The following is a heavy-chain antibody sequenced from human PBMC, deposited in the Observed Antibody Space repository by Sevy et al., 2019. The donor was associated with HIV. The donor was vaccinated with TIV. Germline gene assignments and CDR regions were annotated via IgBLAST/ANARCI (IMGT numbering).Heavy chain of an antibody. CDR2: INDGGGTT. V-gene: IGHV3-23*01. CDR1: GFTFRNYV. Sequence: GGSLRLSCAASGFTFRNYVMNWVRHPPGKGLEWVSVINDGGGTTYYADSVKGRFTISRDDSKSTLYLQMNSLRVEDTAVYFCAKRVAGALAALDIWGQGTMVTVSS. CDR3: AKRVAGALAALDI. D-gene: IGHD3-10*01. J-gene: IGHJ3*02.